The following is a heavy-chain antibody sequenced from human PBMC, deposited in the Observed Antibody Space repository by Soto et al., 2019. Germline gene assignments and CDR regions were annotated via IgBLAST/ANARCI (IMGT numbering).Heavy chain of an antibody. CDR2: ISSSSSTI. D-gene: IGHD3-10*01. V-gene: IGHV3-48*02. Sequence: PGWSLRLSFAASGFTLSSYSMNWVRQAPGRGLEWVSYISSSSSTIYYADSVKGRFTISRDNAKKSLYLQMNSLRDQDTAVYYCARDRITMVRGVDDYXXXYGVDXWXQGTTVTVS. CDR3: ARDRITMVRGVDDYXXXYGVDX. J-gene: IGHJ6*02. CDR1: GFTLSSYS.